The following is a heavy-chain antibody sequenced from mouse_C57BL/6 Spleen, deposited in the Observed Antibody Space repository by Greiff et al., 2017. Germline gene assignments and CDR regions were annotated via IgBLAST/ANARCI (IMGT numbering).Heavy chain of an antibody. CDR1: GYTFTDYY. D-gene: IGHD2-4*01. J-gene: IGHJ2*01. Sequence: QVQLQQSGAELVRPGASVKLSCKASGYTFTDYYINWVKQRPGQGLEWIARIYPGSGNTYYNEKFKGKAALTAEKSSSTAYMQLSSLPSEDSAVYFCAREGIYYDYDGLFDYWGQGTTLTVSS. CDR3: AREGIYYDYDGLFDY. CDR2: IYPGSGNT. V-gene: IGHV1-76*01.